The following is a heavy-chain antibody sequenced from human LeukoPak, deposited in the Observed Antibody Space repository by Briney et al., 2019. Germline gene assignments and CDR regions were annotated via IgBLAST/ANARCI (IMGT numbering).Heavy chain of an antibody. D-gene: IGHD5-18*01. Sequence: GGSLRLSCAGSGFTFSDYSMNWVRQAPGKGLEWVSYISSGSATVYYADSVKGRFTISRDNAKNSLYLQMNNLRAEDTAVYYCAKEATRGYSYGYRGLFDYFHYWGQGTLVTVSS. J-gene: IGHJ4*02. CDR1: GFTFSDYS. V-gene: IGHV3-48*01. CDR2: ISSGSATV. CDR3: AKEATRGYSYGYRGLFDYFHY.